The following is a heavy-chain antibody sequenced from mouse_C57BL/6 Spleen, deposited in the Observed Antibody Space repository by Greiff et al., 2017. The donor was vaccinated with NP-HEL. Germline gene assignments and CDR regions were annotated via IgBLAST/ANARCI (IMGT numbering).Heavy chain of an antibody. J-gene: IGHJ2*01. V-gene: IGHV5-6*02. D-gene: IGHD2-1*01. CDR2: ISSGGSYT. Sequence: EVKVVESGGDLVKPGGSLKLSCAASGFTFSSYGMSWVRQTPDKRLEWVATISSGGSYTYYPDSVKGRFTISRANAKNTLYLQMSSLKSEDTAMYYCARRVTTYFDYWGQGTTLTVSS. CDR3: ARRVTTYFDY. CDR1: GFTFSSYG.